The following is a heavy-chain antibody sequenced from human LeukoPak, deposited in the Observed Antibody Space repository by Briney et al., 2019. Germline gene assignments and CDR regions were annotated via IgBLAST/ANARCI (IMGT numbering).Heavy chain of an antibody. Sequence: SSVKVSCKASGGTFSRYAISWVRQAPGQGLEWMGGIIPILGTANYAQKFQGRVTITTDESTSTAYMEVSSLRSEDTAVYYCAVTKSGYSYGSPSYYFDYWGQGTLVTVSS. J-gene: IGHJ4*02. V-gene: IGHV1-69*05. CDR1: GGTFSRYA. CDR2: IIPILGTA. CDR3: AVTKSGYSYGSPSYYFDY. D-gene: IGHD5-18*01.